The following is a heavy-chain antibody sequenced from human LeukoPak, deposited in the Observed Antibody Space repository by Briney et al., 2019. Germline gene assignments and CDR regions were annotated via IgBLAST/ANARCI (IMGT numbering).Heavy chain of an antibody. D-gene: IGHD3-16*01. V-gene: IGHV3-23*01. CDR1: GFTFSSHA. J-gene: IGHJ4*02. CDR3: AKLGISDGIDY. CDR2: ITGSGGST. Sequence: GGSLRLSCTASGFTFSSHAMTWVRQAPGKGLEWGSSITGSGGSTFYAASVKGRFTISRDNSKNTLYLQMNNLRAEDTAVYYCAKLGISDGIDYWGQGTLVTVSS.